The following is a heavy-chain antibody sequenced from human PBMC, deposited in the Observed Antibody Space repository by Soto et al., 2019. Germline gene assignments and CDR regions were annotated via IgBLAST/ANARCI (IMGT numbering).Heavy chain of an antibody. CDR3: ARDRRIAVAGKVDYYYYMDV. D-gene: IGHD6-19*01. J-gene: IGHJ6*03. V-gene: IGHV3-7*01. CDR1: GFTFSSYW. Sequence: GGSLRLSCAASGFTFSSYWMSWVRQAPGKGLEWVANIKQDGSEKYYVDSVKGRFTISRDNAKNSLYLQMNSLRAEDTAVYYFARDRRIAVAGKVDYYYYMDVWGKGTTVTVSS. CDR2: IKQDGSEK.